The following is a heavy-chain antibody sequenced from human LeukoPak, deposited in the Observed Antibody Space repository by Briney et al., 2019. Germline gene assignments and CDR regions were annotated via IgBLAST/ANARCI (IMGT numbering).Heavy chain of an antibody. D-gene: IGHD3-3*01. J-gene: IGHJ4*02. CDR2: IYPGDSDT. CDR1: GYSFSSYW. CDR3: ARHNDFFDH. V-gene: IGHV5-51*01. Sequence: GESLKISCKGSGYSFSSYWIGWVRQMPGRGLEWVGIIYPGDSDTRYSPSFQGQVTISADKTISTAYLQWSSLKASDTAMYYCARHNDFFDHWGQGTLVTVSS.